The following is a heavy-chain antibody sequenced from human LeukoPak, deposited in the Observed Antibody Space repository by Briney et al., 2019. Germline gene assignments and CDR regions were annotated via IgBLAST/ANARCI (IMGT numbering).Heavy chain of an antibody. Sequence: SVKVPCKASGYTFTDYYIHWVRQAPGQGLEWMGRINPNNGGTNYAQKFQGRVTMTRDTSISTAYMELSRLRSDDTAVFYCARDPWGGDIVVVPAAIHDPWGQGTLVTVSS. J-gene: IGHJ5*02. CDR2: INPNNGGT. CDR1: GYTFTDYY. D-gene: IGHD2-2*01. CDR3: ARDPWGGDIVVVPAAIHDP. V-gene: IGHV1-2*06.